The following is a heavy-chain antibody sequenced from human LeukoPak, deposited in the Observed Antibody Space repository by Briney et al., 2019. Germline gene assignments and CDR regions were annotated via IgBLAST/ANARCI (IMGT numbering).Heavy chain of an antibody. Sequence: PSETLSLTCTVSGGSISSSDWSWSRKPPGKGLEWIGYIYYSGSTNYNPSLQSRVTMSVDTSKNQFCLKLSSVTAADTAVYYCARDSGNLRDDAFDIWGQGTMVTVSS. J-gene: IGHJ3*02. D-gene: IGHD1-14*01. CDR2: IYYSGST. CDR1: GGSISSSD. V-gene: IGHV4-59*01. CDR3: ARDSGNLRDDAFDI.